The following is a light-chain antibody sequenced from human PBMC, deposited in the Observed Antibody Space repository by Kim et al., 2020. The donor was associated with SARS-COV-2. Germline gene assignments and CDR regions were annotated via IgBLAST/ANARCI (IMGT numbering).Light chain of an antibody. Sequence: SYELTQPLSVSVALGQTARITCGGNNIGRKNVHWYQQKPGQAPVLVIYRDSNRPSGIPERFSGSNSGNTATLTISRAQAGDEADYYCQVWDSRTYVFGTGTKVTL. J-gene: IGLJ1*01. CDR2: RDS. CDR1: NIGRKN. V-gene: IGLV3-9*01. CDR3: QVWDSRTYV.